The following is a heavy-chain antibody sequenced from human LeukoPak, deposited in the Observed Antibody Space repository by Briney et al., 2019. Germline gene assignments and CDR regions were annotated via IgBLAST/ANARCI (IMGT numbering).Heavy chain of an antibody. J-gene: IGHJ4*02. CDR3: ARVPPYYYDSSGYNY. CDR2: INPNSGGT. V-gene: IGHV1-2*02. CDR1: GYTFTGYY. D-gene: IGHD3-22*01. Sequence: ASVKVSCKASGYTFTGYYMHWVRQAPGQGLEWMGWINPNSGGTNYAQKFQGRVTMTRDTSISTAYMELSRLRSDDTAVYYCARVPPYYYDSSGYNYWGQGTLVTVSS.